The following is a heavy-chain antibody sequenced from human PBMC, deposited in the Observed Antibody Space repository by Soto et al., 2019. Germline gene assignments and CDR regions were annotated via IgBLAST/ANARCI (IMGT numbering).Heavy chain of an antibody. J-gene: IGHJ4*02. V-gene: IGHV4-59*01. CDR3: ARAIDFDY. Sequence: PSETLSLTCTVSGGSIRSYYWSWIRQSPGKGLEWIGYIYYTGTTNYNPSLKSRVTISVDTSKNQVSLKLNSVTAADTAIYYCARAIDFDYWGQGALVTFSS. CDR1: GGSIRSYY. CDR2: IYYTGTT.